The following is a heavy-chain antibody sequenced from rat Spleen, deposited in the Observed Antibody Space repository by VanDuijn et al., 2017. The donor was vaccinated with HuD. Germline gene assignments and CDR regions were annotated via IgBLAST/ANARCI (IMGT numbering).Heavy chain of an antibody. CDR2: ISYDGRST. CDR1: GFTFSDYY. Sequence: EVQLVESDGGLVQPGRSLKLSCAASGFTFSDYYMAWVRQAPTKGLEWVATISYDGRSTYYRDSVKGRFTISRDTAKNTIYLQMDSLRSEDTATYYGARQGAYYDGSYYYYVMDAWGQGASVTVSS. D-gene: IGHD1-12*02. CDR3: ARQGAYYDGSYYYYVMDA. J-gene: IGHJ4*01. V-gene: IGHV5-29*01.